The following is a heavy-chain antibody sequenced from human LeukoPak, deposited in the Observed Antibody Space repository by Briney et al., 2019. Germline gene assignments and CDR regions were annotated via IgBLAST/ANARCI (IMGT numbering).Heavy chain of an antibody. CDR2: IYYSGST. J-gene: IGHJ4*02. CDR3: ARLNIVVVPAAMVRTGTPDS. V-gene: IGHV4-39*01. D-gene: IGHD2-2*01. Sequence: SETLSLTCTVSGGSISSASYYWGWIRQPPGKGLEWIGSIYYSGSTYYNPSLKSRVTISVDTSKNQFSLKLSSVTAADTAVYYCARLNIVVVPAAMVRTGTPDSWGQGTLVTVSS. CDR1: GGSISSASYY.